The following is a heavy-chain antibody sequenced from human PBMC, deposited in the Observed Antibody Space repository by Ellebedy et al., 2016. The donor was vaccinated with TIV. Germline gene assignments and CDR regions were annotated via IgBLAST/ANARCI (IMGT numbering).Heavy chain of an antibody. Sequence: PGGSLRLSCAASRFTFSSYSMNWVRQAPGKGLEWVSSTTSVQNYIYYADSVKGRFTISRDNAKNSLFMQMNNLRAEDTAVYYCARTGYGYHGMDVWGQGTTVSVSS. J-gene: IGHJ6*02. CDR2: TTSVQNYI. V-gene: IGHV3-21*04. D-gene: IGHD5-12*01. CDR3: ARTGYGYHGMDV. CDR1: RFTFSSYS.